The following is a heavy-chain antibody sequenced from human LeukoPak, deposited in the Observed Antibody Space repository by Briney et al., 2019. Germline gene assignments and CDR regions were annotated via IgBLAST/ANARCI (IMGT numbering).Heavy chain of an antibody. D-gene: IGHD3-3*01. J-gene: IGHJ3*02. CDR3: ARSDRDAFDI. Sequence: GASVKVSCKASGGTFSSYAISWVRQAPGQGLEWMGGIIPIFGTANYAQKFQGRVTITADESTSTAYMELSSLRSEDTAVYYCARSDRDAFDIWGQGTMVTVSS. V-gene: IGHV1-69*13. CDR2: IIPIFGTA. CDR1: GGTFSSYA.